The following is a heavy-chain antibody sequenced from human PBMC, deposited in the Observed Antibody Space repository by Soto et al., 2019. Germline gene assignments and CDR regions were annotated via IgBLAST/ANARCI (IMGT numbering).Heavy chain of an antibody. CDR2: IFYSGST. J-gene: IGHJ4*02. CDR1: GGSISSYY. Sequence: SETLSLTCTVSGGSISSYYWSWIRQPPGRGLEWIGHIFYSGSTDYNPALKSRVTISVDTSKSQFSLKLSSVTAADTAVYYCVRSVILSGGSYKGLIRLHYFDTWGPGTLVTVSS. V-gene: IGHV4-59*01. D-gene: IGHD3-3*01. CDR3: VRSVILSGGSYKGLIRLHYFDT.